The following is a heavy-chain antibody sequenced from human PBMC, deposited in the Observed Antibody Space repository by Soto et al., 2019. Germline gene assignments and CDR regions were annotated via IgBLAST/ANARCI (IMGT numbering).Heavy chain of an antibody. D-gene: IGHD1-26*01. CDR3: ARAGTEPVSKSLWFDP. Sequence: SETLSLTCTVSGGSISSYYWSWIRQPPGKGLEWIGYIYYSGSTNYNPSLKSRVTISVDTSKNQFSLKLSSVTAADTAVYYCARAGTEPVSKSLWFDPWGQGTLVTVSS. CDR1: GGSISSYY. J-gene: IGHJ5*02. CDR2: IYYSGST. V-gene: IGHV4-59*01.